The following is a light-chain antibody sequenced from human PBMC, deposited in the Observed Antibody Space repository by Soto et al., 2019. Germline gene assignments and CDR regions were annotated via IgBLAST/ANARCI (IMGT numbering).Light chain of an antibody. Sequence: ITMTQAPATLPVSPGEGPTLSCRASQSVGSNLAWYQQKPGQAPXXLIYGASSRATGIPDRFSGSGSGTEFTLTISGLQPDDSATYFCHHYSGPWTFGQGTKVDIK. V-gene: IGKV3D-15*01. CDR3: HHYSGPWT. J-gene: IGKJ1*01. CDR1: QSVGSN. CDR2: GAS.